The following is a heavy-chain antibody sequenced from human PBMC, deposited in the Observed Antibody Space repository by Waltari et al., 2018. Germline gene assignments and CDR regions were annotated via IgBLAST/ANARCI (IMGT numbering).Heavy chain of an antibody. V-gene: IGHV3-7*01. Sequence: EVQLVESGGGLVQPGGSLRLSCAASGFTFSSYWMSWVRQAPGKGLEWVSNIKQDGSEKYYVDSVKRRFTISRDNAKTSLYLQMNSLRAEDTAVYYCARDKLLWLDYWGQGTLVTVSS. CDR3: ARDKLLWLDY. J-gene: IGHJ4*02. CDR2: IKQDGSEK. CDR1: GFTFSSYW. D-gene: IGHD3-10*01.